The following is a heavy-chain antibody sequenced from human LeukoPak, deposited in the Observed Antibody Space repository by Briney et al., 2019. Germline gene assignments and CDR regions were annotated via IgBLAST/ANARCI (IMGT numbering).Heavy chain of an antibody. Sequence: ASVKVSCKASVSTFTSYYMHWVRQAPGQGLEWMGIINPSGGSTSYAQNFQGRVTMTRDTSTSTVYMELSSLRSEDTAVYYCARDGRHYFDYWGQGTLVTVSS. CDR2: INPSGGST. CDR1: VSTFTSYY. D-gene: IGHD1-14*01. V-gene: IGHV1-46*01. J-gene: IGHJ4*02. CDR3: ARDGRHYFDY.